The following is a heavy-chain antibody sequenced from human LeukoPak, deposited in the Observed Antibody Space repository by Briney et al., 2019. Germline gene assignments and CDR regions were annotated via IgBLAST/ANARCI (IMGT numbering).Heavy chain of an antibody. CDR3: ARASHDFGDYGFDY. J-gene: IGHJ4*02. Sequence: SETLSLTCTVSGGSISNYYWNWIRQPAGKGLEWIGRIYTSGNTNYNPSLQSRLTMSMDTSKNQFSLRLSSATAADTAVYYCARASHDFGDYGFDYWGQGTLVTVSS. D-gene: IGHD4-17*01. CDR2: IYTSGNT. CDR1: GGSISNYY. V-gene: IGHV4-4*07.